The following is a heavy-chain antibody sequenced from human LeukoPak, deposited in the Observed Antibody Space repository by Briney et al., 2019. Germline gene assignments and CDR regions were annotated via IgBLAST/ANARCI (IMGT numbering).Heavy chain of an antibody. CDR2: IKQDGSEK. CDR1: GFTFSSYG. J-gene: IGHJ4*02. Sequence: GGSLRLSCAASGFTFSSYGMHWVRQAPGKGLEWVANIKQDGSEKYYVDSVKGRFTISRDNAKNSLYLQMNSLRAEDTAVYYCARDMYYDSSGYYYGTFAYWGQGTLVTVSS. CDR3: ARDMYYDSSGYYYGTFAY. V-gene: IGHV3-7*01. D-gene: IGHD3-22*01.